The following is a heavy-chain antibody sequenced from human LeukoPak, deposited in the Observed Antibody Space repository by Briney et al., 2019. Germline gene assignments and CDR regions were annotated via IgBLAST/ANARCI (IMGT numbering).Heavy chain of an antibody. J-gene: IGHJ4*02. D-gene: IGHD2-2*01. CDR2: IYYSGST. V-gene: IGHV4-39*07. CDR1: GGSISSSSYY. Sequence: SETLSLTCTVSGGSISSSSYYWGWIRQPPGKGLEWVASIYYSGSTYYNPSLKSRVSISVDTSKNQFSLNLSSVTAADTAVYYCARDVVPAATGYWGQGTLVTVSS. CDR3: ARDVVPAATGY.